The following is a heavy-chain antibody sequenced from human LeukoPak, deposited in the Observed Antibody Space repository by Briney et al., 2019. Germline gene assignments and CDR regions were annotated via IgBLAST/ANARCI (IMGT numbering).Heavy chain of an antibody. Sequence: GASVKVSCKASGYTFISYGISWVRQAPGQGLEWMGIINPSGSSTSYAQKFQGRVTMTRDTSTSTVYMELSSLRSEDTAVYYCARDLGYASYFDYWGQGTLVTVSS. CDR3: ARDLGYASYFDY. CDR2: INPSGSST. V-gene: IGHV1-46*01. J-gene: IGHJ4*02. CDR1: GYTFISYG. D-gene: IGHD1-1*01.